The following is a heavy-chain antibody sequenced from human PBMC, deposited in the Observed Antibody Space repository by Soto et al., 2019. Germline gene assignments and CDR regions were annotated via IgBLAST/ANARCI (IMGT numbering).Heavy chain of an antibody. CDR1: GFTFSSYG. J-gene: IGHJ6*02. CDR2: ISYDGSNK. Sequence: LRLSCAASGFTFSSYGMHWVRQAPGKGLEWVAVISYDGSNKYYADSVKGRFTISRDNSKNTLYLQMNSLRAEDTAVYYCAKDGGDIVVVPAAILVLGYYGMDVWGQGTTVTVSS. V-gene: IGHV3-30*18. D-gene: IGHD2-2*01. CDR3: AKDGGDIVVVPAAILVLGYYGMDV.